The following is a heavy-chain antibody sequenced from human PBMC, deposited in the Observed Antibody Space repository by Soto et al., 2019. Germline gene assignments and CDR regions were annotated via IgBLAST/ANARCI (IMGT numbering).Heavy chain of an antibody. CDR1: GFTFSSYA. J-gene: IGHJ4*02. CDR3: ARDLASLAIPVYYDFWSGYPGGFDY. CDR2: ISYDGSNK. D-gene: IGHD3-3*01. Sequence: GGSLRLSCAASGFTFSSYAMHWVRQAPGKGLEWVAVISYDGSNKYYADSVKGRFTISRDNSKNTLYLQMNSLRAEETAVYYCARDLASLAIPVYYDFWSGYPGGFDYWGQGTLVTVSS. V-gene: IGHV3-30-3*01.